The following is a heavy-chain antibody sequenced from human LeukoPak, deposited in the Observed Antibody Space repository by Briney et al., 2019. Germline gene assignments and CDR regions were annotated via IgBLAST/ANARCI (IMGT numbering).Heavy chain of an antibody. CDR3: ARRHGGIDAFDI. CDR1: GFTFSSYS. Sequence: GGSLRLSCAASGFTFSSYSMNWVRQAPGKGLEWVSSISSSSSYIYYADSVKGRFTISRDNAKNSLNLQMNSLRAEDTAVYYCARRHGGIDAFDIWGQGTMVTVSS. D-gene: IGHD4-23*01. CDR2: ISSSSSYI. J-gene: IGHJ3*02. V-gene: IGHV3-21*01.